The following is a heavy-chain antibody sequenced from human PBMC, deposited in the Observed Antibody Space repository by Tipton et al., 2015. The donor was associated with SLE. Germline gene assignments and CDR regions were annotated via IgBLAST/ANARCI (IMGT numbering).Heavy chain of an antibody. CDR1: GASISSRY. D-gene: IGHD2-15*01. CDR2: IYYSRHT. J-gene: IGHJ4*01. CDR3: ARGSVVADDY. Sequence: TLSLTCTVSGASISSRYWNWIRQTPGKGLEWIGYIYYSRHTNYNPSLESRVTISIDTSKNQLSLKLTSVTAADTAVYYCARGSVVADDYWGQGTLVTVSS. V-gene: IGHV4-59*11.